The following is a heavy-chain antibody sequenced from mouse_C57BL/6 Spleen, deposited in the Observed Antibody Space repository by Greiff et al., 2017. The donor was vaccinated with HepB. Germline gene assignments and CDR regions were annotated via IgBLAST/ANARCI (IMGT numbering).Heavy chain of an antibody. CDR1: GYTFTSYT. V-gene: IGHV1-4*01. D-gene: IGHD1-1*01. CDR3: ARSPHYYGSSYWYFDV. J-gene: IGHJ1*03. CDR2: INPSSGYT. Sequence: QVQLQQSGAELARPGASVKMSCKASGYTFTSYTMHWVKQRPGQGLEWIGYINPSSGYTKYNQKFKDKATLTADKSSSTAYMQLSSLTSEDSAVYYCARSPHYYGSSYWYFDVWGTGTTVTVSS.